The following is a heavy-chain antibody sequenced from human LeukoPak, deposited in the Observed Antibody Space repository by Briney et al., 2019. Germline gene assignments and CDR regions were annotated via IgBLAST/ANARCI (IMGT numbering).Heavy chain of an antibody. CDR3: ARDPRLGSGSYYDGPNWFDP. CDR1: GFTFSSYS. V-gene: IGHV3-21*01. J-gene: IGHJ5*02. D-gene: IGHD3-10*01. Sequence: PGGSLGLSCAASGFTFSSYSMNWVRQAPGKGLEWVSSISSSSSEIYVAGSVKARFTISRDNAKNSLYLQMNSLRAEDTAVYYCARDPRLGSGSYYDGPNWFDPWAQGTLVTVSS. CDR2: ISSSSSEI.